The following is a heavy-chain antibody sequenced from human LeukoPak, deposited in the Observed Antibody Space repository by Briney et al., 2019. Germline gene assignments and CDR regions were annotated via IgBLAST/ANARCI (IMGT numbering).Heavy chain of an antibody. CDR2: IPYDGSNK. V-gene: IGHV3-30*02. CDR3: VLYSSSSGDY. CDR1: GFTFSGYG. J-gene: IGHJ4*02. D-gene: IGHD6-6*01. Sequence: GGSLRLSCAASGFTFSGYGMHWVRQAPGKGLEWVAFIPYDGSNKYYADSVKGRFTISRDNSKNTLYVQMNSLRAEDTAVYYCVLYSSSSGDYWGQGTLVTVSS.